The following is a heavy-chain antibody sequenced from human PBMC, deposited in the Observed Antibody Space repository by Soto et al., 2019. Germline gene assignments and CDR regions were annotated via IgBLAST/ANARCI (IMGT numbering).Heavy chain of an antibody. CDR3: ARDRIGSGLRAMDV. CDR1: GFTFSSHA. CDR2: ISYNGNNNE. Sequence: QVQLLESGGGVLQPGKSLRLSCAASGFTFSSHAMHCVRQSPGKGLEWVAVISYNGNNNEYYADSVKGRFTTSRDHSKNTLYLQMNSLRGEDTAIYFCARDRIGSGLRAMDVGGQGTPVIVSS. V-gene: IGHV3-30-3*01. J-gene: IGHJ6*02. D-gene: IGHD4-17*01.